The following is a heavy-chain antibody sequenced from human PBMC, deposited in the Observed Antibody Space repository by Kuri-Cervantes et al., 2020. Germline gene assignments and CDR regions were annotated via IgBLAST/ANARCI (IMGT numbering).Heavy chain of an antibody. V-gene: IGHV1-3*01. Sequence: ASVKVSCKASGYTFTSYAMHWVRQAPGQRLEWMGWINAGNGNTKYSQKFQGRVTITRDTSASTAYMELSSLRSEDAAVYYCARGVGICSSTSCYVWFDPWGQGTLVTVSS. CDR1: GYTFTSYA. CDR3: ARGVGICSSTSCYVWFDP. CDR2: INAGNGNT. D-gene: IGHD2-2*01. J-gene: IGHJ5*02.